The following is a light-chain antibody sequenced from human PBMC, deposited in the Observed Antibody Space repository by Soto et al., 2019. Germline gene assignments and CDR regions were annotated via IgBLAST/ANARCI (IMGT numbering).Light chain of an antibody. Sequence: QSALTQPASVSGSPGQSITISCTGTSSDVGVYNYVSWYQQHPGKAPKLVIYEVSNRPSGVSNRFSGSKSGNTASLTISGLQAEDEADYYCSSYTSSSIDYVFGTGTKLTVL. CDR1: SSDVGVYNY. V-gene: IGLV2-14*01. CDR2: EVS. CDR3: SSYTSSSIDYV. J-gene: IGLJ1*01.